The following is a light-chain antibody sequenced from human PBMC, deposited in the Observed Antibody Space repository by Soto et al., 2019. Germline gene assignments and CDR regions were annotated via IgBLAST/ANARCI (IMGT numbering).Light chain of an antibody. CDR2: GAS. J-gene: IGKJ4*01. V-gene: IGKV3-20*01. CDR3: QVYGTYLPLT. Sequence: MVVTQAPGTLALSPGDRATLSCRASPTVSSNGLDWYQRKPGQAPRPLTYGASSRATCIPERFSGSGTGTDFTLTSSRLEREDIAVYYCQVYGTYLPLTFGGGTNVHIK. CDR1: PTVSSNG.